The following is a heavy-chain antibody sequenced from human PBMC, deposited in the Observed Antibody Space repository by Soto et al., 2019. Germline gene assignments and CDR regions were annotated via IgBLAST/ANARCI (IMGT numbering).Heavy chain of an antibody. CDR3: TKGAEGGAYYGVDV. CDR2: TPYDGSHK. D-gene: IGHD3-16*01. Sequence: GGSLRLSCAASGFTFSNYGMHWVRQAPSKGLEWVAVTPYDGSHKYYVDSVKGRFTISRDNSKNTLYLQMNSLRPEDTAVYYCTKGAEGGAYYGVDVWGQGTMVTVSS. CDR1: GFTFSNYG. V-gene: IGHV3-30*18. J-gene: IGHJ6*02.